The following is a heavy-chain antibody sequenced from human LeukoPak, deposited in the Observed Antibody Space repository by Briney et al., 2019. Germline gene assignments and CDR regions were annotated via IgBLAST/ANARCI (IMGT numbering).Heavy chain of an antibody. V-gene: IGHV4-59*12. CDR2: IHYSGST. D-gene: IGHD3-10*01. CDR3: ASRGVRFAYYYYMDV. CDR1: GGSINNYY. Sequence: SETLSLTCTVSGGSINNYYWSWIRQPPGKGLEWIGYIHYSGSTNYNPSLKSRVTISVDTSKNQFSLKLSSVTAADTAVYYCASRGVRFAYYYYMDVWGKGTTVTISS. J-gene: IGHJ6*03.